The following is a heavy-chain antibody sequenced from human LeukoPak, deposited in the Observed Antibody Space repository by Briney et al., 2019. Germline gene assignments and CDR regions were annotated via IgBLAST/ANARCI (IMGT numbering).Heavy chain of an antibody. V-gene: IGHV3-33*01. Sequence: GRSLSLSCAASGFTFSSFGMHWVRQPPGKGLEWVALIWDDGSRKNYADSVKGRFTISRDNSKNTLYLQTDSLRVDGTAVYYCVRDRDYSAGFPYYYMDVWGTGTTVTVSS. D-gene: IGHD4-11*01. CDR2: IWDDGSRK. CDR1: GFTFSSFG. J-gene: IGHJ6*03. CDR3: VRDRDYSAGFPYYYMDV.